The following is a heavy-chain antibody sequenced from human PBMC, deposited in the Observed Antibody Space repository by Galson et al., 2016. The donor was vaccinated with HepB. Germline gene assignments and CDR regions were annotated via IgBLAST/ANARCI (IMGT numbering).Heavy chain of an antibody. V-gene: IGHV3-21*01. CDR1: GFSFNDYA. D-gene: IGHD6-19*01. CDR2: ITSSSSYI. J-gene: IGHJ4*02. CDR3: ARGGPSPVAHFDY. Sequence: SLRLSCAGSGFSFNDYAMNWVRQAPGKGLAWVSSITSSSSYIYYADSVKGRFTISRDNAKNSLYLQMTSLRAEDTAVYYCARGGPSPVAHFDYWGQGILVSVSS.